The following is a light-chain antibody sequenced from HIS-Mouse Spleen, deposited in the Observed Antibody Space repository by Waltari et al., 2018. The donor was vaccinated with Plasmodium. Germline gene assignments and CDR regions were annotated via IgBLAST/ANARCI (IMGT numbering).Light chain of an antibody. CDR3: QQYYSTPPYT. V-gene: IGKV4-1*01. CDR2: WAS. CDR1: QSVLYSSNNKNY. J-gene: IGKJ2*01. Sequence: DIVMTPSPDSLAVSLGERATINCKSSQSVLYSSNNKNYLAWYQQKPGQPPKLLIYWASTRESRVPDRFSGSGSGTDFTLTISSLQAEDVAVYYCQQYYSTPPYTFGQGTKLEIK.